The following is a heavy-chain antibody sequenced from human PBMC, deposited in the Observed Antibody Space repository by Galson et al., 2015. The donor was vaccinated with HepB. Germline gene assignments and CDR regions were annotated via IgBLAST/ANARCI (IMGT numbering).Heavy chain of an antibody. D-gene: IGHD3-3*01. CDR3: AAPYDFWSGYYKDYYGMDV. V-gene: IGHV1-58*02. Sequence: SVKVSCKASGFTFTSSAMQWVRQARGQRLEWIGWIVVGSSNTNYAQKFQERVTITRDMSTSTAYMELSSLRSEDTAVYYCAAPYDFWSGYYKDYYGMDVWGQGTTVTVSS. J-gene: IGHJ6*02. CDR1: GFTFTSSA. CDR2: IVVGSSNT.